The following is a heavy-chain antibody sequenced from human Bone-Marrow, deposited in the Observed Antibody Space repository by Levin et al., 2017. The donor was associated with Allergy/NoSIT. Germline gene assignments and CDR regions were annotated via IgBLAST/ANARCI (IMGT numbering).Heavy chain of an antibody. V-gene: IGHV3-73*01. CDR3: TLSRIVGATGRY. CDR2: IRSKANSYAT. D-gene: IGHD1-26*01. J-gene: IGHJ4*02. CDR1: GFTFSGSA. Sequence: GESLKISCAASGFTFSGSAMHWVRQASGKGLEWVGRIRSKANSYATAYAASVKGRFTISRDDSKNTAYLQMNSLKTEDTAVYYCTLSRIVGATGRYWGQGTLVTVSS.